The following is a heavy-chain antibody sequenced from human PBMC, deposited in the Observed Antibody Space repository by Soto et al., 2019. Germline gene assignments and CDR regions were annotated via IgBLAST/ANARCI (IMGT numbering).Heavy chain of an antibody. D-gene: IGHD2-2*02. V-gene: IGHV1-69*01. J-gene: IGHJ6*02. CDR2: IIPIFGTA. CDR3: ARPSCSSTSCYIPTDYGMDV. CDR1: GGTFSSYA. Sequence: QVQLVQSGAEVKKPGSSVKVSCKASGGTFSSYAISWVRQAPGQGLEWMGGIIPIFGTANYAQKFQGRVTITADESTSPAYMELSSLRSEDTAVYYCARPSCSSTSCYIPTDYGMDVWGQGTTVTVSS.